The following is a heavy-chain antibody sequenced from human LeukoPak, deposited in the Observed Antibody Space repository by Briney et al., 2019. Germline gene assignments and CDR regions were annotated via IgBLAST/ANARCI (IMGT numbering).Heavy chain of an antibody. Sequence: ASVKVSCKASGYTFTSYGISWVRQAPGQGLEWMGWISAYNGNTNYAQKLQGRVTMTRNTSISTAYMELSSLRSEDTAVYYCVRDYSFDDAFDIWGQGTMVTVSS. CDR3: VRDYSFDDAFDI. J-gene: IGHJ3*02. CDR1: GYTFTSYG. CDR2: ISAYNGNT. V-gene: IGHV1-18*01. D-gene: IGHD2-15*01.